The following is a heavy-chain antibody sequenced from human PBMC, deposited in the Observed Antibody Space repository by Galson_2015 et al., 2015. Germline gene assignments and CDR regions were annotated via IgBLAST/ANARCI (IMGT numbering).Heavy chain of an antibody. CDR3: ARQILDYDCWRGDDPANFDS. J-gene: IGHJ4*02. V-gene: IGHV3-21*01. D-gene: IGHD3-3*01. Sequence: SLRLSCAASEFTFGSYYMSWVRQAPGKGLEWVSSISSTTTYIYYADSVKGRLTISRDNAKNSLYLQMNSLGAEDPAVYYCARQILDYDCWRGDDPANFDSWGQGSLVTGSS. CDR1: EFTFGSYY. CDR2: ISSTTTYI.